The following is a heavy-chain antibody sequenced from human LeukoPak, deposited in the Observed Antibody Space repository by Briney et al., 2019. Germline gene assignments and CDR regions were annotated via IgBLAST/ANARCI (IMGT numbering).Heavy chain of an antibody. V-gene: IGHV4-59*02. D-gene: IGHD5-24*01. CDR3: ARDISGINGYNVSSSK. Sequence: SETLSLTCTVSGGSVTDYYWSWIRQSPGKGLEWIGYIYYTGTSYNPSLKSRVTISADTSKNQFSLKLISVTAADTAVYYCARDISGINGYNVSSSKWGQGTLVTVSS. CDR1: GGSVTDYY. J-gene: IGHJ4*02. CDR2: IYYTGT.